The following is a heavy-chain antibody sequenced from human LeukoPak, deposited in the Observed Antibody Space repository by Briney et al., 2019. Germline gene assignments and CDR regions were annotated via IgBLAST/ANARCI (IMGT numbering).Heavy chain of an antibody. CDR2: ISYDGSNK. CDR3: AKEAVRGVNSYYYYMDV. CDR1: GFTFSSYA. V-gene: IGHV3-30*04. D-gene: IGHD3-10*01. J-gene: IGHJ6*03. Sequence: GGSLRLSCAASGFTFSSYAMHWVRQAPGKGLEWVAVISYDGSNKYYADSVKGRFTISRDNSKNTLYLQMNSLRAEDTAVYYCAKEAVRGVNSYYYYMDVWGKGTTVTISS.